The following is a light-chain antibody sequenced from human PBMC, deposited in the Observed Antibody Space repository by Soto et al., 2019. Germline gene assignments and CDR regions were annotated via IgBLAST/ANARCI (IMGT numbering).Light chain of an antibody. CDR1: QSVSSSY. Sequence: EIVLTQPPGTLSLSPGERATLSCRASQSVSSSYLTWYQQKPGQAPRLLIYGASSRATGIPARFSGSGSGTDFTLTISRLEPADFAVYYCQQYGSSPPITFGQGTRMEIK. J-gene: IGKJ5*01. CDR3: QQYGSSPPIT. CDR2: GAS. V-gene: IGKV3-20*01.